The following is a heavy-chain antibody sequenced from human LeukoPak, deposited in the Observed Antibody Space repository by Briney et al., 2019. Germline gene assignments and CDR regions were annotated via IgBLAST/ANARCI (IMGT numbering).Heavy chain of an antibody. D-gene: IGHD3-10*01. V-gene: IGHV4-34*01. CDR1: GGSFSGYY. Sequence: SETLSLTCAVYGGSFSGYYWSWIRQPPGKGLEWIGEINHSGSTNYNPSLKSRVTISVDTSKNQFSLKLSSVTAADTAVYYCARGQDLWLGELLSWFDPWGQGTLVTVSS. CDR2: INHSGST. J-gene: IGHJ5*02. CDR3: ARGQDLWLGELLSWFDP.